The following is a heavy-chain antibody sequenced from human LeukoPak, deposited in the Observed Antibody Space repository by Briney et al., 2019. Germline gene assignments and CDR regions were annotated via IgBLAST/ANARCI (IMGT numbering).Heavy chain of an antibody. CDR3: AMNWNCDY. D-gene: IGHD1-1*01. CDR2: ISNSGGST. V-gene: IGHV3-64D*09. Sequence: GGSLRLSCSASGFTFSGNAMLWVRQAPGKGLESVSAISNSGGSTYYADSVKGRFTISRDNSDNTLYLQMSSLRPEDTAVYYCAMNWNCDYWGHGTLVTVSS. CDR1: GFTFSGNA. J-gene: IGHJ4*01.